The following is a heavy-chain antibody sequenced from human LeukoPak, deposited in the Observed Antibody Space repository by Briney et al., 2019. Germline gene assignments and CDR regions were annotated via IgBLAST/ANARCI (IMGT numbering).Heavy chain of an antibody. CDR3: ARGGLPSEFRGWYFDL. CDR2: INPNSGGT. V-gene: IGHV1-2*02. CDR1: GYTFTGYY. J-gene: IGHJ2*01. D-gene: IGHD4-11*01. Sequence: ASVKVSCKASGYTFTGYYMHWVRQALGQGLEWMGWINPNSGGTNYAQKFQGRVTMTRDTSISIVYMELSRLRSDDTAVYYCARGGLPSEFRGWYFDLWGRGTLVTVSS.